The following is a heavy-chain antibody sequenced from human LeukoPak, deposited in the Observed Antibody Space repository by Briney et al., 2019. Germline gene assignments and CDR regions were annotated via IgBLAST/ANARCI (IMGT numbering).Heavy chain of an antibody. CDR2: IIPIFGTA. V-gene: IGHV1-69*05. Sequence: ASVKVSCKASGGTFSSYAISWVRQAPGQGLEWMGGIIPIFGTANYAQKFQGRVTITTDESTSTAYMELSSLRSEDTAVYYCVERGYRNEIYFDYWGQGTLVTVSS. D-gene: IGHD5-18*01. J-gene: IGHJ4*02. CDR1: GGTFSSYA. CDR3: VERGYRNEIYFDY.